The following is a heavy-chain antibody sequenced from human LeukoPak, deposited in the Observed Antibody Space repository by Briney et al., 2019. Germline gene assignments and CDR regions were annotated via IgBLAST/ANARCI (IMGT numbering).Heavy chain of an antibody. CDR3: ARDAGNSGYGCDL. V-gene: IGHV3-48*01. CDR1: GFIFTQYT. D-gene: IGHD5-12*01. J-gene: IGHJ5*02. Sequence: GGSPRLSCAAPGFIFTQYTMNWVRQAPAQALEWVSHIRSSSETFYADSVKGRFTISRDNARNSLYLQMNNLRGEDTAIYYCARDAGNSGYGCDLWGQGTLVTVSS. CDR2: IRSSSET.